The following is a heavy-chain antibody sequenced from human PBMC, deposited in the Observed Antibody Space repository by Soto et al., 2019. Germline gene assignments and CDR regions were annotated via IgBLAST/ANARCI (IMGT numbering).Heavy chain of an antibody. J-gene: IGHJ1*01. CDR3: AKDQVVVGAIPAEYFQH. D-gene: IGHD1-26*01. Sequence: EVQLLESGGGLVQPGGSLRLSCAASGFTFSSYAMSWVRQAPGKGLEWVSAISGSGGSTYYADSVKGRFTISRDNSKNTLYLQMNSLGAEDTAVYYCAKDQVVVGAIPAEYFQHWGQGTLVTVSS. V-gene: IGHV3-23*01. CDR1: GFTFSSYA. CDR2: ISGSGGST.